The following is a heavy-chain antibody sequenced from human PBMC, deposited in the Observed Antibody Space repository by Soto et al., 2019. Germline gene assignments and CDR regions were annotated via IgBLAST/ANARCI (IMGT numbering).Heavy chain of an antibody. CDR1: GDSVSSSTAT. D-gene: IGHD1-26*01. Sequence: QVQLQQSGPGLVKPSQTLSLTCAISGDSVSSSTATWNWIRQSPSRGLEWLGRTYYRSKWYSDYAVSVKSRIIINPDTSKDHLSLQLNSVTPEDTAVYYCASAAYRGGYQGYFDFWGQGTLVTVSS. CDR3: ASAAYRGGYQGYFDF. J-gene: IGHJ4*02. CDR2: TYYRSKWYS. V-gene: IGHV6-1*01.